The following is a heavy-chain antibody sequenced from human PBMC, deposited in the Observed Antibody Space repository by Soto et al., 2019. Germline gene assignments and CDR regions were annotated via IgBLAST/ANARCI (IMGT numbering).Heavy chain of an antibody. J-gene: IGHJ4*02. CDR2: INPNSGGT. V-gene: IGHV1-2*04. D-gene: IGHD3-22*01. Sequence: APVKVSWKGSGYTFTGFYMHWGRQAPGPRVEWMGWINPNSGGTNYAQKFQGWVTMTRDTSISTAYMELSGLRSDDTAVYYCARSRRGVYYYDSSGYYYFDYWGQGTLVTVPQ. CDR1: GYTFTGFY. CDR3: ARSRRGVYYYDSSGYYYFDY.